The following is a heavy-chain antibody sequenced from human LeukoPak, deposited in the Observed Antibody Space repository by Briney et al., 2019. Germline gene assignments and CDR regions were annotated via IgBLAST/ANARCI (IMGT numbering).Heavy chain of an antibody. D-gene: IGHD6-19*01. CDR3: AKDSSGYSSGSFDY. CDR1: GFTFSSYA. V-gene: IGHV3-23*01. Sequence: GGSLRLSCAASGFTFSSYAMSWVRQAPGKGLEWVSAISGSGGSTYYADSMKGRFTISRDNSKNTLYLQMNSLRAEDTAVYYCAKDSSGYSSGSFDYWGQGTLVTVSS. J-gene: IGHJ4*02. CDR2: ISGSGGST.